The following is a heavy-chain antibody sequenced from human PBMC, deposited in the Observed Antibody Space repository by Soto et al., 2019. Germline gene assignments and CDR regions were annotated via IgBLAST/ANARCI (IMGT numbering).Heavy chain of an antibody. CDR1: GGSISSYY. V-gene: IGHV4-59*01. J-gene: IGHJ4*02. Sequence: PSETLSLTCTVSGGSISSYYWSWIRQPPGKGLEWIGYIYYSGSTNYNPSLKSRVTISVDTSKNQFSPKLSSVTAADTAVYYCARTVMVRGVITTRYYFDYWGQGTLVTVSS. CDR2: IYYSGST. CDR3: ARTVMVRGVITTRYYFDY. D-gene: IGHD3-10*01.